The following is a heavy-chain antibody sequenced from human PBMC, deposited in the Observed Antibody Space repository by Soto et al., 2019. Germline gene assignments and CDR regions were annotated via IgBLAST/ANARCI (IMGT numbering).Heavy chain of an antibody. D-gene: IGHD5-18*01. J-gene: IGHJ6*02. CDR1: GFTFSSYS. CDR3: AGDKRYSYGRGYGMDV. CDR2: ISSSSSTI. Sequence: GSLRLSCAASGFTFSSYSMNWVRQAPGKGLEWVSYISSSSSTIYYADSVKGRFTISRDNAKNSLYLQMNSLRDEDTAVYYCAGDKRYSYGRGYGMDVWGQGTKVTVSS. V-gene: IGHV3-48*02.